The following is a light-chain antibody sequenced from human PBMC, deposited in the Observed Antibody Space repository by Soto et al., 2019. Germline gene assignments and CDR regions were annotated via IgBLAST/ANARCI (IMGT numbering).Light chain of an antibody. Sequence: EIVMTQSPGTLSASPGERATLFCRASQSVRSSLAWYQQKPGQAPRLFIYDASTRATGIPARFTGSGSGTEFTLTISSLQSEDFAVYYCQQYNSWPETFGQGTKVEIK. CDR2: DAS. V-gene: IGKV3-15*01. CDR3: QQYNSWPET. J-gene: IGKJ1*01. CDR1: QSVRSS.